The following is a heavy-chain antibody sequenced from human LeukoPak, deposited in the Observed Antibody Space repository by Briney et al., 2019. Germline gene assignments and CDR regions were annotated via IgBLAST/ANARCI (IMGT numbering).Heavy chain of an antibody. D-gene: IGHD4-17*01. CDR2: ISSSSSTI. Sequence: GGSLRLSCAASGFTFSSYSMTWVRQAPGKGLEWVSYISSSSSTIYYADSVKGRFTISRDNAKNSLYLQMNSLRAEDTAVYYCARGPYGDYSSFDYWGQGTLVTVSS. CDR3: ARGPYGDYSSFDY. V-gene: IGHV3-48*01. J-gene: IGHJ4*02. CDR1: GFTFSSYS.